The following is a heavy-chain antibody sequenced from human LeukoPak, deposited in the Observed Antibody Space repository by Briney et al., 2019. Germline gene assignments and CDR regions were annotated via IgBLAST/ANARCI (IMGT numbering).Heavy chain of an antibody. CDR1: GYSFSTFW. V-gene: IGHV5-51*01. CDR2: IYPGDSDT. J-gene: IGHJ2*01. CDR3: VRHYGSGSYGYFDV. Sequence: GKSLKISCKGLGYSFSTFWIGWVRQMPGKGLEWMGIIYPGDSDTRYGPSFQGQVTMSVDKSTRTAYLQWTSLKASDTAMYCCVRHYGSGSYGYFDVWGRGTLVTVPS. D-gene: IGHD3-10*01.